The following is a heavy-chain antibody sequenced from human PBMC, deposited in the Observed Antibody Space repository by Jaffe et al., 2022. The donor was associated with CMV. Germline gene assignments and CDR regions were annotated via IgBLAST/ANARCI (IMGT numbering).Heavy chain of an antibody. CDR3: ARLGVGVEDY. V-gene: IGHV4-59*08. CDR1: GGSISSYY. Sequence: QVQLQESGPGLVKPSETLSLTCTVSGGSISSYYWSWIRQPPGKGLEWIGYIYYSGSTNYNPSLKSRVTISVDTSKNQFSLKLSSVTAADTAVYYCARLGVGVEDYWGQGTLVTVSS. J-gene: IGHJ4*02. D-gene: IGHD1-26*01. CDR2: IYYSGST.